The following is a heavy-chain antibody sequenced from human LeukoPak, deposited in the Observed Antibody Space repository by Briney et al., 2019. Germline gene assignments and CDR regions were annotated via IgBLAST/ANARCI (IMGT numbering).Heavy chain of an antibody. D-gene: IGHD6-13*01. Sequence: PGGSLRLSCAASGFTFNNYGLSWVRQAPGKGLEWISYISSSGNTVYYTDSVKGRFTISRDNAKNSLYLQVNSLRDEDTAVYYCASTNSAAALYYFDYWGQGTLVT. CDR3: ASTNSAAALYYFDY. CDR1: GFTFNNYG. V-gene: IGHV3-48*02. J-gene: IGHJ4*02. CDR2: ISSSGNTV.